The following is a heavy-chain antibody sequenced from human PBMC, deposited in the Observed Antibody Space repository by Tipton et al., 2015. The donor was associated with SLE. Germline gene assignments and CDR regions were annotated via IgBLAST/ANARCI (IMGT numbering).Heavy chain of an antibody. J-gene: IGHJ4*02. CDR3: ARENQKIAVAGHFDY. D-gene: IGHD6-19*01. V-gene: IGHV4-34*01. CDR2: INYSGST. Sequence: TLSLTCAVYGGSFSAYYWSWIRQFPGKGLEWIGEINYSGSTKYNPSLKSRVNISVDASKNQFSLKLSSVTAADTAVYYCARENQKIAVAGHFDYWGQGTLVTVSS. CDR1: GGSFSAYY.